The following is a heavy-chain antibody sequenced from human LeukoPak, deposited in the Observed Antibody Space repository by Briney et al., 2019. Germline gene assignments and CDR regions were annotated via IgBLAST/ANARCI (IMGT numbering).Heavy chain of an antibody. J-gene: IGHJ4*02. V-gene: IGHV1-69*05. CDR1: GYTFADFY. CDR3: ARDRWGTDYDSSGYYLFDY. CDR2: IIPIFGTA. D-gene: IGHD3-22*01. Sequence: SLKASCKTSGYTFADFYLHWVRQAPGRGLEWMGGIIPIFGTANYAQKFQGRVTITTDESTSTAYMELSSLRSEDTAVYYCARDRWGTDYDSSGYYLFDYWGQGTLVTVSS.